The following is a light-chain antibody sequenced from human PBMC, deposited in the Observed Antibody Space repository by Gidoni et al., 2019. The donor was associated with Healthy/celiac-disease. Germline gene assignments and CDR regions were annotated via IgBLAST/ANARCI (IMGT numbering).Light chain of an antibody. V-gene: IGKV3-20*01. CDR1: QSVSSSY. CDR2: GAS. CDR3: QQYGSSRWT. Sequence: IVLTQSPGTLSLSPGERATLSCRASQSVSSSYLAWYQQKPGQAPRLLTYGASSRATGIPDGFSGSGSGTDFTLTISRLEPEDFAVYYCQQYGSSRWTFGQGTKVEIK. J-gene: IGKJ1*01.